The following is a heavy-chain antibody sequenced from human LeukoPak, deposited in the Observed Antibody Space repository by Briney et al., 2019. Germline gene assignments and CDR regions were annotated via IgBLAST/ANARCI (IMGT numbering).Heavy chain of an antibody. V-gene: IGHV3-23*01. CDR2: ISPSGDST. D-gene: IGHD6-19*01. CDR3: AKDVVPDSGWDLDY. CDR1: GFTFSTYP. J-gene: IGHJ4*02. Sequence: GGSLRLSCAASGFTFSTYPMTWVRQGPGKGLEWVPSISPSGDSTFYADSVKGRFTISRDNSKNTLYLQMSSMRTEDTAIYYCAKDVVPDSGWDLDYWGQGTLVTVSS.